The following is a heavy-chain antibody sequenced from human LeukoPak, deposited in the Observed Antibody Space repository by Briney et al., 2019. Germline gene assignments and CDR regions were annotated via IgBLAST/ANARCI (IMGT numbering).Heavy chain of an antibody. D-gene: IGHD3-22*01. Sequence: SETLSLTCTVSGGSISSGDYYRSWIRQPPGKGLEWIGYIYYSGSTYYNPSLKSRVTISVDTSKNQFSLKLSSVTAADTAVYYCARVGYYDSSGAFDYWGQGTLVTVSS. CDR1: GGSISSGDYY. CDR2: IYYSGST. CDR3: ARVGYYDSSGAFDY. V-gene: IGHV4-30-4*01. J-gene: IGHJ4*02.